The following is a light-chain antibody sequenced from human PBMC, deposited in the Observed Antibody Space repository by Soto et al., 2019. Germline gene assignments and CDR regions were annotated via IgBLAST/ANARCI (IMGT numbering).Light chain of an antibody. J-gene: IGKJ1*01. CDR2: GAS. CDR1: QSISTK. CDR3: QHYNDWPPTWT. Sequence: EIVMTQSPATLSVSPGERATLSCRASQSISTKLAWYQQKPGQAPRVLIYGASTRATGIPARFSGSGSGTVFTLTISSLQSEDFAVYHCQHYNDWPPTWTFSQGTKV. V-gene: IGKV3-15*01.